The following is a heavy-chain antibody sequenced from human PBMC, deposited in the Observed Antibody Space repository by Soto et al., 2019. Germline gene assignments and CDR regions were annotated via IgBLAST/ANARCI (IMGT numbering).Heavy chain of an antibody. V-gene: IGHV4-31*02. CDR2: IYYSGST. J-gene: IGHJ4*02. CDR3: AREVDVLTGRYFDY. D-gene: IGHD3-9*01. Sequence: TLSLACTVSGDSISSGSYFWSWIRQYPGKGLEWIGYIYYSGSTYYNPSLVSRVAISVDTSKNHFSLKLRSLTAADTAVYYCAREVDVLTGRYFDYWGQGTLVTVSS. CDR1: GDSISSGSYF.